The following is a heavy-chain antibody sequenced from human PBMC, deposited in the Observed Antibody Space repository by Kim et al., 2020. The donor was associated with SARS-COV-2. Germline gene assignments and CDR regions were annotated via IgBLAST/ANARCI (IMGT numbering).Heavy chain of an antibody. D-gene: IGHD2-15*01. CDR3: ARDARCSGTNCYDY. Sequence: NPSLKSRVTISVDTSKNQFSLKLSSVTAADTAVFYCARDARCSGTNCYDYWGQGTVVTVSS. J-gene: IGHJ4*02. V-gene: IGHV4-31*02.